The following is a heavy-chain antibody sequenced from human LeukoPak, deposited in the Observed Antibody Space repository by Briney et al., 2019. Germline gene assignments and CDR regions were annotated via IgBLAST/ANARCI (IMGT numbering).Heavy chain of an antibody. Sequence: GGSLRLSCAASGFTFSNYGMHCVRQAPGKGLEWVAVVSDDGSNKNYADSVKGPFTISRDNSNNTLYLQMNSLRAEDTAVYYCVKDRETTASGTFDYWGQETLVTVSS. D-gene: IGHD6-13*01. J-gene: IGHJ4*02. CDR1: GFTFSNYG. CDR2: VSDDGSNK. V-gene: IGHV3-30*18. CDR3: VKDRETTASGTFDY.